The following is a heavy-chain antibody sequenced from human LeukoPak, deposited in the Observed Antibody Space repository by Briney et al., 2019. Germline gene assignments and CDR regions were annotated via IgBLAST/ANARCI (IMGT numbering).Heavy chain of an antibody. Sequence: GGSLRLSCAASGFTFSSYSMNWVRQAPGKGLEWVSYISSSSSTIYYADSVKGRFTISRDNAKNSLYLQMNSLRAEDTAVYYCARVGLSGNYHYYYMDVWGKGTTVTVSS. V-gene: IGHV3-48*04. D-gene: IGHD3-10*01. CDR3: ARVGLSGNYHYYYMDV. J-gene: IGHJ6*03. CDR1: GFTFSSYS. CDR2: ISSSSSTI.